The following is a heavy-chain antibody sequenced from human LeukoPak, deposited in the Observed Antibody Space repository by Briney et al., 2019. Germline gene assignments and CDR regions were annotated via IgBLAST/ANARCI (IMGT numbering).Heavy chain of an antibody. D-gene: IGHD5-12*01. Sequence: SETLSLTCTVSGGSISSGGYYWSWIRQYPGQGLEWIGYIYYSGSTYYNPSLKSRVTTSVDTSKNQFSLKLSSVTAADTAVYYCARTNYGGYLFDYWGQGALVTVSS. CDR3: ARTNYGGYLFDY. CDR2: IYYSGST. V-gene: IGHV4-31*03. J-gene: IGHJ4*02. CDR1: GGSISSGGYY.